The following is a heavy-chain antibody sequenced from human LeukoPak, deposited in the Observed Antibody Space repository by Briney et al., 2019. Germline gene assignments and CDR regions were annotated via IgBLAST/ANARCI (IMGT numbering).Heavy chain of an antibody. Sequence: GFSVKVSCKASGGTFSSYAISWVRQAPGQGLEWMGGIIPIFGTANYAQKFQGRVTITADESTSTAYMELSSLRSEDTAVYYCARAIPNNDAETPYDAFDIWGQGTMVTVSS. CDR2: IIPIFGTA. CDR1: GGTFSSYA. V-gene: IGHV1-69*01. J-gene: IGHJ3*02. D-gene: IGHD1-1*01. CDR3: ARAIPNNDAETPYDAFDI.